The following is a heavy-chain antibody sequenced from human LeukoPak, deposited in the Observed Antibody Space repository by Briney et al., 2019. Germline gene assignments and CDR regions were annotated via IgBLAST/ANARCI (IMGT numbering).Heavy chain of an antibody. CDR3: AKSQGITMIAVVLSDAFDI. J-gene: IGHJ3*02. CDR2: IRYDGSNK. CDR1: GFTFSSYG. Sequence: QTGGSLRLSCAASGFTFSSYGMHWVRQAPGKGLEWVAFIRYDGSNKYYADSVKGRFTISRDNSKNTLYLQMNSLRAEDTAVYYCAKSQGITMIAVVLSDAFDIWGQGTMVTVSS. D-gene: IGHD3-22*01. V-gene: IGHV3-30*02.